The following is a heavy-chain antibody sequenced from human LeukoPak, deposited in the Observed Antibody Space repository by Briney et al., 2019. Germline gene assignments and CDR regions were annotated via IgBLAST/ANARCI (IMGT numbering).Heavy chain of an antibody. CDR1: GYTFTSYY. Sequence: ASVKVSCKASGYTFTSYYIHWVRQAPGQGLEWMGIINPSGGSTSYAQKFQGRVTMSRDTSTSTVYMELSSLRSEDTAIYYCARSYGGNWDLDYWGQGTRVTVFS. J-gene: IGHJ4*02. CDR3: ARSYGGNWDLDY. D-gene: IGHD4-23*01. V-gene: IGHV1-46*01. CDR2: INPSGGST.